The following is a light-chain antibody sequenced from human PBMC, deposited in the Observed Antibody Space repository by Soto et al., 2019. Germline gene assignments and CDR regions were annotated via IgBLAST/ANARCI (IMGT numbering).Light chain of an antibody. CDR2: DAS. V-gene: IGKV3-11*01. J-gene: IGKJ2*01. CDR3: QQRSNWAYT. CDR1: QSVSSY. Sequence: EIVLTQSPVTLSLSPGERATLSCRASQSVSSYLAWYQQKPGQAPRLLIYDASNRPTAIPARFSGSGSGTDFTLTISSLEPEDFALYYCQQRSNWAYTFGQGNKLEIK.